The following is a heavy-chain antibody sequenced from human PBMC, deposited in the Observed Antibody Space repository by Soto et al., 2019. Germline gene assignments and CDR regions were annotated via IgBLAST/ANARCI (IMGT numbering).Heavy chain of an antibody. V-gene: IGHV1-46*01. CDR1: GYTFTNYY. Sequence: QVQLVQSGAEVKKPGASVKVSCKASGYTFTNYYIHWVRQAPGQGLEWMGMINPSGGSTSYTRRFQGRVTLNSDTSTSTVYMELSSLRSEDTAVYYCARESQSSGWSWFDYWGQGTLVTVSS. CDR2: INPSGGST. D-gene: IGHD6-19*01. CDR3: ARESQSSGWSWFDY. J-gene: IGHJ4*02.